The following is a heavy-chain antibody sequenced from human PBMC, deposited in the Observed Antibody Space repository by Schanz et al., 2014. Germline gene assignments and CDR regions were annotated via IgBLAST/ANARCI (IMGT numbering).Heavy chain of an antibody. J-gene: IGHJ4*02. CDR1: GFTFISYD. CDR3: AREDCSATSCYFRY. D-gene: IGHD2-21*01. Sequence: QVQLVESGGGVVQPGRSLRLSCVAPGFTFISYDIHWVRQAPGKGLEWVAVIRYDGRNKNFVESVKGRFTISRDNSNNTVYLQMNTLRAEDTAVYYCAREDCSATSCYFRYWGQGTLXTVSS. CDR2: IRYDGRNK. V-gene: IGHV3-33*01.